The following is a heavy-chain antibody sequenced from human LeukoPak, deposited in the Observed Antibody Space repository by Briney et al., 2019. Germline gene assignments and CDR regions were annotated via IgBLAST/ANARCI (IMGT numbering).Heavy chain of an antibody. CDR3: ATTYYDFWSGANKTDAFDI. D-gene: IGHD3-3*01. J-gene: IGHJ3*02. Sequence: SETLSLTCAVYGGSFSGYYWSWIRQPPGKGLEWIGEINHSGSTNYNPSLKSRVTISVDTSKNQFSLKLSSVTAADTAVYYCATTYYDFWSGANKTDAFDIWGQGTMVTVSS. V-gene: IGHV4-34*01. CDR2: INHSGST. CDR1: GGSFSGYY.